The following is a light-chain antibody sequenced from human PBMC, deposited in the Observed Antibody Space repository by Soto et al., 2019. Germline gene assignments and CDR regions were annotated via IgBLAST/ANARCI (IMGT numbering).Light chain of an antibody. V-gene: IGLV2-8*01. J-gene: IGLJ2*01. CDR2: EVT. Sequence: QSALTQPPSASGSPGQSVTISCTGTSSDVGAYNYDSWYQQRPGKAPKLMIYEVTKRPSGVPDRFSGSKSGNTASLTVSGLQAEDEADYYCSSYAKTISVVFGGGTKLTVL. CDR3: SSYAKTISVV. CDR1: SSDVGAYNY.